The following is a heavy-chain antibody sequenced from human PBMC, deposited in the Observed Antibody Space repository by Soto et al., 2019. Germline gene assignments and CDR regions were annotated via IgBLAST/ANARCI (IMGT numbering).Heavy chain of an antibody. D-gene: IGHD5-12*01. Sequence: ASVKVSCKASGGTFSSYTISWVRQAPGQGLEWMGIINPSGGSASYAHKFQGRVTVTRDTSTSTVYMELSSLRSEDTAVYYCARGGGNDPRPVDYWGQGTLVTVSS. CDR3: ARGGGNDPRPVDY. CDR1: GGTFSSYT. V-gene: IGHV1-46*01. J-gene: IGHJ4*02. CDR2: INPSGGSA.